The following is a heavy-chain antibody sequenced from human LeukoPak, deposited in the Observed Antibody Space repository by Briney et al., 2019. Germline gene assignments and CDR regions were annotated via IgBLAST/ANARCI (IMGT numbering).Heavy chain of an antibody. CDR2: INHSGST. Sequence: PSETLSLTCAVYGGSFSGYYWSWIRQPPGKGLEWIGEINHSGSTNYNPSLKSRVTISVDTSKNQFSLKLSSVTAAGTAVYYCARGVFVRSSSWYEGYYYYYGMDVWGKGTTVTVSS. J-gene: IGHJ6*04. V-gene: IGHV4-34*01. CDR1: GGSFSGYY. D-gene: IGHD6-13*01. CDR3: ARGVFVRSSSWYEGYYYYYGMDV.